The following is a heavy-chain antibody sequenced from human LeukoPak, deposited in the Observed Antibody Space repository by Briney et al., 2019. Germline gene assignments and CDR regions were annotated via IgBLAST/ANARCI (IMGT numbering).Heavy chain of an antibody. Sequence: PGGSLRLSCAAFGFTFSSSAMNWVRQAPGKGLEWVSYISGGSSTIHYADSVKGRFTISRDNAKNSLYLQMNSLRDEDTALYYCTRDYGYSSSFDYWGQGTLVTVSS. CDR3: TRDYGYSSSFDY. V-gene: IGHV3-48*02. CDR2: ISGGSSTI. CDR1: GFTFSSSA. D-gene: IGHD6-13*01. J-gene: IGHJ4*02.